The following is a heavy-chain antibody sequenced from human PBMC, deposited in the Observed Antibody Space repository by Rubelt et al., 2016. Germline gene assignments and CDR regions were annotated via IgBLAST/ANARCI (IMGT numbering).Heavy chain of an antibody. V-gene: IGHV4-34*01. D-gene: IGHD1-26*01. CDR3: ARGRMGFHYYYYGMDV. Sequence: QVQLQQWGAGLLKPSETLSLTCAVYGGSFSGYYWSWIRQPPGKGLEWIGEINHSGSTNYNPSLKSQVTISVDTSKNQFSLKPSSVTAADPAVYYCARGRMGFHYYYYGMDVWGQGTTVTVSS. CDR2: INHSGST. CDR1: GGSFSGYY. J-gene: IGHJ6*02.